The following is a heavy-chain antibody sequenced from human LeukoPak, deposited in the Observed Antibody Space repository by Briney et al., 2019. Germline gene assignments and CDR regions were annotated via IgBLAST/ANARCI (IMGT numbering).Heavy chain of an antibody. CDR2: INHSGST. D-gene: IGHD3-22*01. V-gene: IGHV4-34*01. CDR1: GGSFSGYY. CDR3: ARRGAMIVVVRPRAFDI. Sequence: SETLSLTCAVYGGSFSGYYWSWIRQPPGKGLEWIGEINHSGSTNYNPSHKSRVTISVDTSKNQFSLKLSSVTAADTAVYYCARRGAMIVVVRPRAFDIWGQGTMVTVSS. J-gene: IGHJ3*02.